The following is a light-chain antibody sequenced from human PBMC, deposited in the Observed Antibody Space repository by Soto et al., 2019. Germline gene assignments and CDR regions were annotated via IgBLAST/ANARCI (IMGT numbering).Light chain of an antibody. CDR3: QQYDDFPLT. J-gene: IGKJ5*01. CDR1: QDINNY. Sequence: DIAMTQSPSSLSASVGDRVTITCQASQDINNYLNWLQQKTGRAPKLLIYDASNLESGVSSRFSVNGSGTHFTFTISSLQPDDIAIYYCQQYDDFPLTFGQGTRLDIK. V-gene: IGKV1-33*01. CDR2: DAS.